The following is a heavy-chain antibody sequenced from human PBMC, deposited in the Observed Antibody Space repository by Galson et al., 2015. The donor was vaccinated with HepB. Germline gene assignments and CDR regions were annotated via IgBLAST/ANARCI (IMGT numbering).Heavy chain of an antibody. CDR1: GYTFSSYG. CDR2: ISGYNGNT. V-gene: IGHV1-18*01. D-gene: IGHD4-23*01. CDR3: ARVESVATHTPRKGRYGMDV. J-gene: IGHJ6*02. Sequence: SVKVSCKASGYTFSSYGISWVRQAPGQGLEWMGWISGYNGNTHYAESLQGRVTMTTDTSTTTAYMELSSLRTDDTAAYYCARVESVATHTPRKGRYGMDVWGQGTTVTVSS.